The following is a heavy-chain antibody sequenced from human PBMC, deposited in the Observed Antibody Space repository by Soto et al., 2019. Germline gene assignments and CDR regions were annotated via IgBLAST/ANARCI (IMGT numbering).Heavy chain of an antibody. CDR2: ISYDGSNK. CDR1: GFTFSSYA. Sequence: QVQLVESGGGVVQPGRSLRLSCTASGFTFSSYAMHWVRQAPGKGLECVAVISYDGSNKFYRDSVKGRFTISRDNSKNTHHLQINSRRYEDTARYYCARGDREDIAGVIGARPGEYGVDVWGQGTTVTVSS. J-gene: IGHJ6*02. D-gene: IGHD2-15*01. V-gene: IGHV3-30-3*01. CDR3: ARGDREDIAGVIGARPGEYGVDV.